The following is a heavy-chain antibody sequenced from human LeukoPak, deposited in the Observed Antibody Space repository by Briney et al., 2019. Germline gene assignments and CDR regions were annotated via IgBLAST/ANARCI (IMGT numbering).Heavy chain of an antibody. V-gene: IGHV1-18*01. CDR2: ISAYNGNT. Sequence: GASVKVSCKASGYTFTSYGISWVRQAPGQGLEWMGWISAYNGNTNYAQKLQGRVTMTTDTSTSTAYMELRSLRSDDTAVYYCARARSGYSSSWLWGYYYYMDVWGKGTTVTVSS. CDR1: GYTFTSYG. D-gene: IGHD6-13*01. J-gene: IGHJ6*03. CDR3: ARARSGYSSSWLWGYYYYMDV.